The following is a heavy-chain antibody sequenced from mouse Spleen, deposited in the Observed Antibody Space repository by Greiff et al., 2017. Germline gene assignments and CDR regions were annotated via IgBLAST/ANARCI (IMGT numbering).Heavy chain of an antibody. CDR1: GYAFSSSW. D-gene: IGHD3-1*01. J-gene: IGHJ3*01. V-gene: IGHV1-82*01. Sequence: QVQLQQSGPELVKPGASVKISCKASGYAFSSSWMNWVKQRPGKGLEWIGRIYPGDGDTNYNGKFKGKATLTADKSSSTAYMQLSSLTSEDSAVYFCARSGNWFAYWGQGTLVTVSA. CDR3: ARSGNWFAY. CDR2: IYPGDGDT.